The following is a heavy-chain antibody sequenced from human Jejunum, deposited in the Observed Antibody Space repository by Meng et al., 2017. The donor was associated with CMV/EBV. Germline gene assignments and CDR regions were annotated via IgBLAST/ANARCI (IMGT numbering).Heavy chain of an antibody. V-gene: IGHV1-2*02. J-gene: IGHJ4*02. CDR3: ARAWGRQQLLSSLDY. CDR2: INPKNGDT. Sequence: SQYSFTGHHIHWVRQAPGQGLEWMGWINPKNGDTKYAQNFQGRVTMTRDTSIDTVYMDLSSLKSDDTAVYHCARAWGRQQLLSSLDYWGQGTLVTVSS. CDR1: QYSFTGHH. D-gene: IGHD4-11*01.